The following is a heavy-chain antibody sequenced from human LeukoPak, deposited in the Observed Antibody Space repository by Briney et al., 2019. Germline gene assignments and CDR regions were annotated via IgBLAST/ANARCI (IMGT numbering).Heavy chain of an antibody. J-gene: IGHJ4*02. Sequence: GGSLRLSCAASGFTFSSYWMHWVRQAPGKGLVWVSQINSDGSSTTYADSVRGRFTISRDNAKNTLYLQMNSLRAEDTAVYYCARLGATGDYFDYWGQGTLVTVSS. CDR1: GFTFSSYW. CDR2: INSDGSST. V-gene: IGHV3-74*01. D-gene: IGHD1-26*01. CDR3: ARLGATGDYFDY.